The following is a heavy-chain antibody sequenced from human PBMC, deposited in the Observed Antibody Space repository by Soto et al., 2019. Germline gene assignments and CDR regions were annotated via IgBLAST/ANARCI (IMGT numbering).Heavy chain of an antibody. Sequence: GGSLRLSCAASGFTFSSYGMHWVRQAPGKGLEWVAVISYDGSNKYYADSVKGRFTISRDNSKNTLYLQMNSLRAEDTAMYYCTSRKRTLYYYYYYMDVWGKGTTVTVSS. CDR3: TSRKRTLYYYYYYMDV. J-gene: IGHJ6*03. V-gene: IGHV3-30*03. CDR1: GFTFSSYG. CDR2: ISYDGSNK.